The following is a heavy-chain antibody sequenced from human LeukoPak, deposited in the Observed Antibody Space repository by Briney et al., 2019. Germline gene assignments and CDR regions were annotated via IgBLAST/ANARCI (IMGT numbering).Heavy chain of an antibody. CDR3: ARVFYKTAARDGYNFLNWGSNYYYGMDV. CDR1: GGSISSGDYY. D-gene: IGHD5-24*01. V-gene: IGHV4-30-4*01. J-gene: IGHJ6*02. Sequence: SQTLCLTCTVSGGSISSGDYYWSWIRQPPGKGLEWIGYIYYSGSTYYNPSLKSRVTISVDTSKNQFSLKLSSVTAADTAVYYCARVFYKTAARDGYNFLNWGSNYYYGMDVWGQGTTVTVSS. CDR2: IYYSGST.